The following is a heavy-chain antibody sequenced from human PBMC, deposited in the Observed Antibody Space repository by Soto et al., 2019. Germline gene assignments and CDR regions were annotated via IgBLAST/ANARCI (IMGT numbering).Heavy chain of an antibody. D-gene: IGHD2-21*01. J-gene: IGHJ4*02. Sequence: WGSLRLSCATSGFPFVDYYMIWIRQAPFKGLEWLSHISPKSTYRNYADSVKGRFTIPRDNTKSSLFLQMNSLGVEDTAVYYCARGGGGGLFEHWGQGVLVTVSS. CDR3: ARGGGGGLFEH. V-gene: IGHV3-11*06. CDR1: GFPFVDYY. CDR2: ISPKSTYR.